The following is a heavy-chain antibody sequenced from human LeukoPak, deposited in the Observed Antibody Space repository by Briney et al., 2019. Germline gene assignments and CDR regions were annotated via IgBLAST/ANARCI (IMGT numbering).Heavy chain of an antibody. CDR3: TRDRGGRWFGELLGFDN. V-gene: IGHV3-49*04. Sequence: GGSLRLSCQASGFSFNDYIMSWVRQAPGKGLEWIAFIRSSQHGATREYAASVKGRFIISRDDSKNIAYLQMDSLKTEDTGVYFCTRDRGGRWFGELLGFDNWGQGTLLTVSS. D-gene: IGHD3-10*01. CDR1: GFSFNDYI. J-gene: IGHJ4*02. CDR2: IRSSQHGATR.